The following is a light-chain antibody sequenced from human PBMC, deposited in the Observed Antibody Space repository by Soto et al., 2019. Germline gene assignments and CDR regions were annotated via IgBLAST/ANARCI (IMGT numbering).Light chain of an antibody. V-gene: IGLV2-14*01. CDR1: SSDVGGYNY. Sequence: QSALTQPASVSGSPGQSITISCTGTSSDVGGYNYVSWYQQHPAKVPKLMIYHVSNRPSGVSDRFSGSKSGNMASLTISGLQAEDEGDYYCYSYTTSSTYVFGTGTKLTVL. CDR3: YSYTTSSTYV. CDR2: HVS. J-gene: IGLJ1*01.